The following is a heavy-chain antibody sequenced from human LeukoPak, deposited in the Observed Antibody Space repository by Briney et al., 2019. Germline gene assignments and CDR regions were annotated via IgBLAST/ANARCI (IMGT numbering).Heavy chain of an antibody. V-gene: IGHV4-61*02. D-gene: IGHD3-16*01. J-gene: IGHJ4*02. CDR3: ARRARRGSHIDY. Sequence: SETLSLTCTVSGGSISSGSYYWSWIRQPAGKGLEWIGRIYTSGSTNYNPSLKSRVTISVDTSKNQFSLKLSSVTAADTAVYYCARRARRGSHIDYWGQGTLVTVSS. CDR1: GGSISSGSYY. CDR2: IYTSGST.